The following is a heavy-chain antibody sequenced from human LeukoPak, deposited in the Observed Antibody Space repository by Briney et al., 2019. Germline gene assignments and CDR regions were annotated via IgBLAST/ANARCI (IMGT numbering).Heavy chain of an antibody. V-gene: IGHV1-69*13. CDR2: IIPIFGTA. J-gene: IGHJ1*01. CDR1: GGTFSSYA. CDR3: ARGSEGSVVVPAASAEYFQH. D-gene: IGHD2-2*01. Sequence: SVKVSCKASGGTFSSYAISWVRQAPGQGLEWMGGIIPIFGTANYAQKFQGRVTITADESTSTAYMELSSLRSEDTAVYYCARGSEGSVVVPAASAEYFQHWGQGTLVTVSS.